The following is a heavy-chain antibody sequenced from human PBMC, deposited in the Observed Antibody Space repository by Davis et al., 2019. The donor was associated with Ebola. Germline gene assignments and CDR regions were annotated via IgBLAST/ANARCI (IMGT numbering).Heavy chain of an antibody. J-gene: IGHJ5*02. CDR1: GFTFSSYS. CDR3: ARGVLLLYQSDWFDP. V-gene: IGHV3-48*01. D-gene: IGHD2-2*02. CDR2: ISSSSSTI. Sequence: PGGSLRLSCAASGFTFSSYSMNWVRQAPGKGLEWVSYISSSSSTIYYADSVKGRFTISRDNAKNSLYLQMNSLRAEDTAVYYCARGVLLLYQSDWFDPWGQGTLVTVSS.